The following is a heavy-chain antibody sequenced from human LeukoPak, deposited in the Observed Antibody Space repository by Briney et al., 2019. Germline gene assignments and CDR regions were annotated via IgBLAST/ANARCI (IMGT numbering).Heavy chain of an antibody. J-gene: IGHJ4*02. CDR1: GFTFSGSA. D-gene: IGHD2-15*01. CDR3: TTPRGGSQVADY. Sequence: GGSLRLSCVASGFTFSGSAMHWVRQASGRGLEWVGRIRSIANSYATAYSASVKGRFTISRNDSKNTAYLQTNSLQTDDTAVYYCTTPRGGSQVADYWGQGTLVTVSS. CDR2: IRSIANSYAT. V-gene: IGHV3-73*01.